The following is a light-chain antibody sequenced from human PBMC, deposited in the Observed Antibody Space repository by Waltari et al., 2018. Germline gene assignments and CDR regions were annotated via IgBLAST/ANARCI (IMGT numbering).Light chain of an antibody. Sequence: DIQMTQSPSAMSASVGDRVTITCRANQDISNYLAWFQQKAGKVPKRLSYAASDLQSGVPSRFSGSGSGTEFTLTISNLQPEDFATYYCLQHHTYPLTFGGGTKVEI. CDR1: QDISNY. V-gene: IGKV1-17*03. CDR2: AAS. J-gene: IGKJ4*01. CDR3: LQHHTYPLT.